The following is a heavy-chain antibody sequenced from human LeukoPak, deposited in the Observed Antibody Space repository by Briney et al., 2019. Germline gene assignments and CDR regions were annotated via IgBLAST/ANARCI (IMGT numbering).Heavy chain of an antibody. CDR3: TTEGGHLHSNPFDY. Sequence: PGGSLRLSCAASGFIFTNGWMSWVRQAPGKGLEWVGHIKSKTYGGATDYAAPVKGRFTISRDDSKTTVFLQMNSLKSEDTAVYYCTTEGGHLHSNPFDYWGQGTLVTVSS. D-gene: IGHD2-15*01. CDR2: IKSKTYGGAT. V-gene: IGHV3-15*01. CDR1: GFIFTNGW. J-gene: IGHJ4*02.